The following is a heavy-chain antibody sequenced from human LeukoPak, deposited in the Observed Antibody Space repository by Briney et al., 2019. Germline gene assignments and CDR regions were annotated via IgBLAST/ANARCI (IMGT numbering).Heavy chain of an antibody. CDR2: INPSGGST. CDR3: AREGLAIAAAGPYFDY. J-gene: IGHJ4*02. Sequence: ASVKVSCKASGYTFTSYYMHWVRQAPGQGLEWMGIINPSGGSTSYAQKFQGRVTVTRDTSTSTVYMELSSLRSEDTAVYYCAREGLAIAAAGPYFDYWGQGTLVTVSS. CDR1: GYTFTSYY. D-gene: IGHD6-13*01. V-gene: IGHV1-46*03.